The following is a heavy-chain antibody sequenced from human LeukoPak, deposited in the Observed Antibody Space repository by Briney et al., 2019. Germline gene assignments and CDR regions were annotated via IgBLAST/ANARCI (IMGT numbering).Heavy chain of an antibody. V-gene: IGHV3-21*01. CDR2: ISSSSSYI. CDR1: GFTFSTYR. D-gene: IGHD6-25*01. Sequence: GGSLRLSCAASGFTFSTYRINWVRQAPGKGLEWVSSISSSSSYIYYADSVKGRFTISRDNAKNSLSLQMNSLRAEDTAVYYCARDGLAAATLHWCFDLWGRGTLVTVSS. J-gene: IGHJ2*01. CDR3: ARDGLAAATLHWCFDL.